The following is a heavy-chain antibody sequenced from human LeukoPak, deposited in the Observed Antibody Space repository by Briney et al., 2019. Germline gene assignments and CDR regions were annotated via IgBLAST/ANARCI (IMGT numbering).Heavy chain of an antibody. CDR2: IYHSGST. J-gene: IGHJ6*02. D-gene: IGHD3-10*01. CDR1: GGSISSSNW. CDR3: ARDTRTYYYGSVGMDV. Sequence: KPSGTLSLTCAVSGGSISSSNWWSWIRQPPGKGLEWIGEIYHSGSTNYNPSLKSRVTISVDKSKNQFSLKLSSVTAADTAVYYCARDTRTYYYGSVGMDVWGQGTTVTVSS. V-gene: IGHV4-4*02.